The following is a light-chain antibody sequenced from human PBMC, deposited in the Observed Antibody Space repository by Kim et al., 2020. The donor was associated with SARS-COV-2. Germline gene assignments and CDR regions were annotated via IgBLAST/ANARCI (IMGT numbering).Light chain of an antibody. CDR2: GAT. CDR1: QDVYNW. Sequence: ASVGDRVTITCRASQDVYNWLAWYQQKPGQAPNLLIYGATSLQRGVPLRFSASGSGTDFTLTINGLQPEDFATYFCKQTSQLPSTFGQGTRLEIK. J-gene: IGKJ5*01. V-gene: IGKV1-12*01. CDR3: KQTSQLPST.